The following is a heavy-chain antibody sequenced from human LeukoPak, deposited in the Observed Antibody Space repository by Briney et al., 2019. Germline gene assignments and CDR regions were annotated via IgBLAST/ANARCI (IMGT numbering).Heavy chain of an antibody. CDR3: ARPNEQWLGLGHWYFDL. Sequence: SVKVSCMASGGTFSSYAISWVRQAPGQGLEWMGGIIPIFGTANYAQKFQGRVTITTDESTSTAYMELSSLRSEDTAVYYCARPNEQWLGLGHWYFDLWGRGTLVTVSS. CDR1: GGTFSSYA. V-gene: IGHV1-69*05. J-gene: IGHJ2*01. D-gene: IGHD6-19*01. CDR2: IIPIFGTA.